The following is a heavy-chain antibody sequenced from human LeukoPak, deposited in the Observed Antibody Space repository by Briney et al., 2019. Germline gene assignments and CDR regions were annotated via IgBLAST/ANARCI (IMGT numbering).Heavy chain of an antibody. CDR1: GGSISSSSYY. CDR3: ARVPRGLRYCSSTSCYPHYYYYYMDV. Sequence: PSETLSLTCTVSGGSISSSSYYWGWIRQPPGKGLEWIGSLYYSGSTYYNPSLKSRVTISVDTSKNQFSLKLSSVTAADTAVYYCARVPRGLRYCSSTSCYPHYYYYYMDVWGKGTTVTVSS. D-gene: IGHD2-2*01. CDR2: LYYSGST. V-gene: IGHV4-39*01. J-gene: IGHJ6*03.